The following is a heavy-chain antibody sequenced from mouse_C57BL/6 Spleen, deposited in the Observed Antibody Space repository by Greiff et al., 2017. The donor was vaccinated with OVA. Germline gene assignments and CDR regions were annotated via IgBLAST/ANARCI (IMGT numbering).Heavy chain of an antibody. CDR2: IYPGDGDT. D-gene: IGHD1-1*01. CDR3: ARSGSSHPFDY. J-gene: IGHJ2*01. Sequence: QVHVKQSGAELVKPGASVKISCKASGYAFSSYWMNWVKQRPGKGLEWIGQIYPGDGDTNYNGKFKGKATLTADKSSSTAYMQLSSLTSEDSAVYFCARSGSSHPFDYWGQGTTLTVSS. V-gene: IGHV1-80*01. CDR1: GYAFSSYW.